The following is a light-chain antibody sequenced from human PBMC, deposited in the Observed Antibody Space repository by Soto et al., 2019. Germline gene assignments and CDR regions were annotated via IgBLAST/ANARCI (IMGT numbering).Light chain of an antibody. CDR2: YDD. V-gene: IGLV1-36*01. Sequence: QAVVTQPPSVSEAPRQRVTISCSGSSSNIGNNAVSWYQQLPGKGPKLLIYYDDLLPSGVSDRFSGSKSGTSASLAISGLQSEDEADYYCAAWDDSLNGVAFGGGTKLTVL. CDR1: SSNIGNNA. J-gene: IGLJ2*01. CDR3: AAWDDSLNGVA.